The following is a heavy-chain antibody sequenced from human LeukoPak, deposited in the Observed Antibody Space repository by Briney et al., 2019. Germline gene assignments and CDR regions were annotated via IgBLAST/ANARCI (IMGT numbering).Heavy chain of an antibody. V-gene: IGHV1-18*01. Sequence: ASVKVSCKASGYTFTSYGISWVRQAPGQGLEWMGWISAYNGNTNYAQKLQGRVTMTTDTSTSTAYMELRSLRSDDTAVYYCASLDGDYLYYYDMDVWGQGTTVTVSS. CDR1: GYTFTSYG. CDR2: ISAYNGNT. J-gene: IGHJ6*02. CDR3: ASLDGDYLYYYDMDV. D-gene: IGHD4-17*01.